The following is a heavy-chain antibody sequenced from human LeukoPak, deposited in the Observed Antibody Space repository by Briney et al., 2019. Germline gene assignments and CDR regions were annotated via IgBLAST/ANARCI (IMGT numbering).Heavy chain of an antibody. Sequence: GGSLRLSCAATGFTFNNYWLHWVRQVPGKGLMWVSRINGDGNNVNYADSVKGRFTISRDNAKNTLYLQMKSLRAEDTAVYYCAAGPAGNGHLSSYWGQGTRVTVSS. CDR2: INGDGNNV. CDR1: GFTFNNYW. D-gene: IGHD1-1*01. J-gene: IGHJ4*02. V-gene: IGHV3-74*01. CDR3: AAGPAGNGHLSSY.